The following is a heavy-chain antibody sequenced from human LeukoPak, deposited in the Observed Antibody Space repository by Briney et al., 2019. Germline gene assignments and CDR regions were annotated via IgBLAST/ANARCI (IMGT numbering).Heavy chain of an antibody. Sequence: PSETLSLTCTVSGGSISSYYWSWIRQPPGKGPEWIGYIYYSGSTNYNPSLKSRVTISVDTSKNQFSLKLSSVTAADTAVYYCARAVRYYDSSGYSYYFDYWGQGTLVTVSS. D-gene: IGHD3-22*01. CDR1: GGSISSYY. J-gene: IGHJ4*02. V-gene: IGHV4-59*01. CDR2: IYYSGST. CDR3: ARAVRYYDSSGYSYYFDY.